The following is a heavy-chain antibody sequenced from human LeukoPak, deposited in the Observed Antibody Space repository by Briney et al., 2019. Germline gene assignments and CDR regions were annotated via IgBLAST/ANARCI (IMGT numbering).Heavy chain of an antibody. J-gene: IGHJ5*02. D-gene: IGHD3-3*01. V-gene: IGHV1-18*01. CDR1: GYTFTNYG. Sequence: ASVKVSCKASGYTFTNYGISWVRQAPGQGLEWMGWISAYNGNTNYAQKLQGRVTMTTDTSTSTAYMELRSLRSDDTAVYYCARDPLFGVPLPMSFNWFDPWGQGTLVTVSS. CDR3: ARDPLFGVPLPMSFNWFDP. CDR2: ISAYNGNT.